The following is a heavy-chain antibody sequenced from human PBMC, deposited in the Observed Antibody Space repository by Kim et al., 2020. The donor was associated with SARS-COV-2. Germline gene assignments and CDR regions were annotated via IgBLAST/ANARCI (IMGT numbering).Heavy chain of an antibody. V-gene: IGHV3-7*01. Sequence: GGSLRLSCVASGFTFSNCWMNWVRQAPGKGLEWVAIIKEDGTEKYYVDSVKGRFTVSRENAKGTLYLQMNSLRVEDTAVYYCARGGGFLIDYWGQGTLVTVSS. CDR1: GFTFSNCW. CDR3: ARGGGFLIDY. CDR2: IKEDGTEK. J-gene: IGHJ4*02. D-gene: IGHD3-10*01.